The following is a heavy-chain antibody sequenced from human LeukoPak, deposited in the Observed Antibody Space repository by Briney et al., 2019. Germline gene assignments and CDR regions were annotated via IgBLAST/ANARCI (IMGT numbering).Heavy chain of an antibody. CDR1: GYAFTSYG. D-gene: IGHD3-9*01. CDR2: ISAYNGNT. V-gene: IGHV1-18*01. CDR3: ARIPYYDILTAPSDAFDI. J-gene: IGHJ3*02. Sequence: ASVKVSCKASGYAFTSYGISWVRQAPGQGLEWMGWISAYNGNTNYAQKLQGRVTMTIDTSTSTAYMELRSLRSDDTAVYYCARIPYYDILTAPSDAFDIWGQRTMVTVSS.